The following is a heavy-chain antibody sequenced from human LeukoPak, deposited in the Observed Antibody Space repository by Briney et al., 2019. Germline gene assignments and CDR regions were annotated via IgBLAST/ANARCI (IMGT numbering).Heavy chain of an antibody. J-gene: IGHJ4*02. CDR3: ARSHLTLMVYDY. Sequence: GASVKVSCKASGYTFTAYYLHWVRQAPGQGLEWMGWINSNNGDTGYAQKFQGRVTLTRDTSISTVHMEMTRLRSDDTAVYYCARSHLTLMVYDYWGQGTLVTVSS. V-gene: IGHV1-2*02. D-gene: IGHD2-8*01. CDR2: INSNNGDT. CDR1: GYTFTAYY.